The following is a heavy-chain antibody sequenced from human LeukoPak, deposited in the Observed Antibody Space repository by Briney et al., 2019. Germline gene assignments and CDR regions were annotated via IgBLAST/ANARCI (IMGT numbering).Heavy chain of an antibody. V-gene: IGHV3-21*04. D-gene: IGHD2-21*01. Sequence: PGGSLRLSCVVSGFTFSSYHMNWVRQAPGKGLEWVSSISTSSSSSYIYYADSVTGRFTISRDNAKNSLYLQMNSLRAEDAAVYFCAKAPVTSCRGAYCYPFDSWGQGTLVTVSS. CDR2: ISTSSSSSYI. J-gene: IGHJ4*02. CDR3: AKAPVTSCRGAYCYPFDS. CDR1: GFTFSSYH.